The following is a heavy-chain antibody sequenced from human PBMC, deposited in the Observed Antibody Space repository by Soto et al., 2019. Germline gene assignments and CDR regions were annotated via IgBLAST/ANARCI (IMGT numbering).Heavy chain of an antibody. Sequence: GASVKVSCKASGGTFSSYAISWVRQAPGQGLEWMGGIIPIFGTANYAQKFQGRVTITADESTSTAYMELSSLRSEDTAVYYCARDLIWQVVVITPPHFRYGMDVWGQGTTVTVSS. CDR1: GGTFSSYA. D-gene: IGHD3-22*01. CDR3: ARDLIWQVVVITPPHFRYGMDV. J-gene: IGHJ6*02. V-gene: IGHV1-69*13. CDR2: IIPIFGTA.